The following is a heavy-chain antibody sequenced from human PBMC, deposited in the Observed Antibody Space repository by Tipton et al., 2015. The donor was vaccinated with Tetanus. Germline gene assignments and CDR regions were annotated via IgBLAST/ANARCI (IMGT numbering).Heavy chain of an antibody. CDR1: GFTFSSYW. CDR3: ARNHKGYNVY. J-gene: IGHJ4*02. D-gene: IGHD1-14*01. CDR2: IKQDGSEK. V-gene: IGHV3-7*01. Sequence: SLRLSCAASGFTFSSYWMSWVRQAPGKGLEWVANIKQDGSEKYYVDSVKGRFTTSRDKAKNSLYLQMNNQRAEDTAVYYCARNHKGYNVYWRQGTLVTVSS.